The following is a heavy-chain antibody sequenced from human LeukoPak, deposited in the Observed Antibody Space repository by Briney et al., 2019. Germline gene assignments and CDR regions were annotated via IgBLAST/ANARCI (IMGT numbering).Heavy chain of an antibody. J-gene: IGHJ6*02. CDR3: ARGEPAANSGMDV. D-gene: IGHD2-2*01. V-gene: IGHV4-59*01. CDR2: IYYSGST. Sequence: PSETLSLTCTVSGGSISSYYWSWIRQPPGEGLEWIGYIYYSGSTNYNPSLRSRVTISVDTSKNQFSLKLSSVTAADTAVYYCARGEPAANSGMDVWGQGTTVTVSS. CDR1: GGSISSYY.